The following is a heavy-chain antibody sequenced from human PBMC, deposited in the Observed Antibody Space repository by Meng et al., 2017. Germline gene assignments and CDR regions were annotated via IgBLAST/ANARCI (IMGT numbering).Heavy chain of an antibody. V-gene: IGHV4-4*02. J-gene: IGHJ4*02. CDR1: VGSISRSNW. D-gene: IGHD2-15*01. Sequence: HVHMRGAGPRLVEHSGPLSLTCSVSVGSISRSNWWSWVRQPPGKGLEWIGEIYHSGSTNYNPSLKSRVTISVDKSKNQFSLKLSSVTAADTAVYYCARVVAATTLFLDYWGQGTLVTVSS. CDR3: ARVVAATTLFLDY. CDR2: IYHSGST.